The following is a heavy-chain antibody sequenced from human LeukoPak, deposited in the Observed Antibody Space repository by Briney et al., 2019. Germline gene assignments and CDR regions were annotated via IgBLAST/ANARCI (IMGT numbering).Heavy chain of an antibody. CDR3: ARDDGIGGPFDY. J-gene: IGHJ4*02. D-gene: IGHD4-23*01. Sequence: GGSLRLSCAASGFTFSSYAMHWVRQAPGKGLEYVSAISSNGGSTYYANSVKGRFTISRDNSKNTLYLQMGSLRAEDMAVYYCARDDGIGGPFDYWGQGTLVTVSS. CDR1: GFTFSSYA. V-gene: IGHV3-64*01. CDR2: ISSNGGST.